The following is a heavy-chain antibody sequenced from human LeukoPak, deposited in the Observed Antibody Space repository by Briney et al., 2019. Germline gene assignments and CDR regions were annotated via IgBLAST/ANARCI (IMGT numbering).Heavy chain of an antibody. CDR2: IYYSGST. CDR1: GGSISNYY. Sequence: SETLSLTCTVSGGSISNYYWSWVRQPPGKGLEWIGDIYYSGSTNYNPSLKSRVTISVDTSKNQFSLKLTSVTAADTAVYYCARGGRSADYWGQGTLVTVSS. J-gene: IGHJ4*02. CDR3: ARGGRSADY. V-gene: IGHV4-59*01.